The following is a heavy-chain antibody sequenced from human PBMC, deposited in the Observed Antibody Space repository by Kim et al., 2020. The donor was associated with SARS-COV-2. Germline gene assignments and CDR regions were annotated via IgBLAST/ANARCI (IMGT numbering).Heavy chain of an antibody. V-gene: IGHV3-13*01. D-gene: IGHD6-13*01. CDR3: ARGVAGSSWYEANWFDP. J-gene: IGHJ5*02. Sequence: VKGRFTISRENAKNSLYLQMNSLRAGDTAVYYCARGVAGSSWYEANWFDPWGQGTLVTVSS.